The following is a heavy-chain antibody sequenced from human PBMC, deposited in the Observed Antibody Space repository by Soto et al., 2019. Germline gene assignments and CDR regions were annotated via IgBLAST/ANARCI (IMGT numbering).Heavy chain of an antibody. CDR1: SGSFSGHY. J-gene: IGHJ4*02. D-gene: IGHD3-16*01. CDR3: ARLGGYFFDY. V-gene: IGHV4-34*01. Sequence: QVQLQQWGAGLLKPSETLSLTCGVYSGSFSGHYWSWIRQPPGKDLEWIGEIYHGLSIVYNPSLKSRVTISGDSSKNQFSLKLSSVTAADTAVYYCARLGGYFFDYWGQGTLVTVSS. CDR2: IYHGLSI.